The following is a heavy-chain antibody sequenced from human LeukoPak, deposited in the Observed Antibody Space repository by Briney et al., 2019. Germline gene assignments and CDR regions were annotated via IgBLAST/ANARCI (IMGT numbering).Heavy chain of an antibody. CDR3: ARGLNILTGYYYYFDY. J-gene: IGHJ4*02. Sequence: GASVKVSCKASGYTLTSYYMHWVRQAPGQGLEWMGIINPSGGSTSYAQKFQGRVTMTRDTSTSTVYMELSSLRSEDTAVYYCARGLNILTGYYYYFDYWGQGTLVTVSS. CDR2: INPSGGST. V-gene: IGHV1-46*01. CDR1: GYTLTSYY. D-gene: IGHD3-9*01.